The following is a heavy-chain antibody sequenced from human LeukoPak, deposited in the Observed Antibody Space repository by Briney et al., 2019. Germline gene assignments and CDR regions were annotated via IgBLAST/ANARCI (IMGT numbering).Heavy chain of an antibody. D-gene: IGHD5-12*01. V-gene: IGHV1-8*01. CDR2: MNPNSGNT. CDR1: GYTFTSYD. J-gene: IGHJ3*02. CDR3: ARDSFYSGYDSKRADDAFDI. Sequence: GSSVKVSCKASGYTFTSYDINWVRQATGQGLEWMGWMNPNSGNTGYAQKFQGRVTITRNTSISTAYMELSSLRSEDTAVYYCARDSFYSGYDSKRADDAFDIWGQGTMVTVSS.